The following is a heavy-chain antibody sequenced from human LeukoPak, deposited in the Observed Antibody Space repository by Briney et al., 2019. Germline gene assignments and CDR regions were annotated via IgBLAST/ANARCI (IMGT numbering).Heavy chain of an antibody. CDR3: ARIPNYHYYMDV. J-gene: IGHJ6*03. CDR2: INWNGGST. V-gene: IGHV3-20*01. CDR1: GFTFSSYA. Sequence: PGGSLRLSCAASGFTFSSYAMSWVRQAPGKGLEWVSGINWNGGSTGYADSVKGRFTISRDNAKNSLYLQMNSLRAEDTALYHCARIPNYHYYMDVWGKGTTVTVSS.